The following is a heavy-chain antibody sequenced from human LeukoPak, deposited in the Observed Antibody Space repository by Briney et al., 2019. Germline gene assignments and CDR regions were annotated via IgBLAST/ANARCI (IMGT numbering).Heavy chain of an antibody. CDR3: ARLDSSGWYVY. V-gene: IGHV4-59*08. CDR2: IYYSGST. CDR1: GGSISSYC. Sequence: SETLSLTCTVSGGSISSYCWSWIRQPPGKGLEWIGYIYYSGSTNYNPSLKSRVTISVDTSKNQFSLKLSSVTAADTAVYYCARLDSSGWYVYWGQGTLVTVSS. J-gene: IGHJ4*02. D-gene: IGHD6-19*01.